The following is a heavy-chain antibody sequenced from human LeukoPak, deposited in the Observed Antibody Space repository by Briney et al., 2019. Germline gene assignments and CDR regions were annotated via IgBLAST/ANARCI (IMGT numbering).Heavy chain of an antibody. J-gene: IGHJ6*02. V-gene: IGHV1-18*01. CDR1: GYTFTSYG. D-gene: IGHD3-3*01. Sequence: ASVTVPCKASGYTFTSYGISWVRQAPGQGLEWMGWISAYNGNTNYAQKLQGRVTMTTDTSTSTAYMELRSLRSDDTAVYYCARPTRAKAYYDFWSGYYETYYYGMDVWGQGTTVTVSS. CDR2: ISAYNGNT. CDR3: ARPTRAKAYYDFWSGYYETYYYGMDV.